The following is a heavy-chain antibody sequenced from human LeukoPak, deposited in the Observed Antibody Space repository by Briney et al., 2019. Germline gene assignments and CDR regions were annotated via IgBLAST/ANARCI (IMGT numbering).Heavy chain of an antibody. CDR1: GFTFSSYW. Sequence: PGRSLRLSCAASGFTFSSYWMHWVRQAPGKGLVWVSRINSDGSSTSYADSVKGRFTISRDNAKNTLYLQMNSLRAEDTAVYYCARDQGIAAAGTRSVGPDYWGQGTLVTVSS. CDR2: INSDGSST. CDR3: ARDQGIAAAGTRSVGPDY. D-gene: IGHD6-13*01. V-gene: IGHV3-74*01. J-gene: IGHJ4*02.